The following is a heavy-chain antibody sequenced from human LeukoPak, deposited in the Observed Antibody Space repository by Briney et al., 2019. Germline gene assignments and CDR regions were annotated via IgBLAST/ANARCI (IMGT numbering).Heavy chain of an antibody. V-gene: IGHV4-34*01. CDR1: GGSFSGYY. CDR2: INHSGST. J-gene: IGHJ4*02. D-gene: IGHD6-6*01. Sequence: SETLSLTCAVYGGSFSGYYWSWIRQPPGKGLEWIGEINHSGSTNYNPSLKSRVTISVDTSKNQFSLKLSSVTAADTAVYYCARRRIAARLGALTIFDYWGQGTLVTVSS. CDR3: ARRRIAARLGALTIFDY.